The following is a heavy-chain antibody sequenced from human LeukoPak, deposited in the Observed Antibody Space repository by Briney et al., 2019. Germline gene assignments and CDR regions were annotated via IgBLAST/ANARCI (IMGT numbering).Heavy chain of an antibody. CDR3: ARAVWSAMADY. J-gene: IGHJ4*02. CDR1: GGSFSGYY. Sequence: PSETLSLTCAVYGGSFSGYYWSWIRQPPGKGLEWIGEINHSGSTNYNPSLKSRVTISVDTSKNQFSLKLSSVTAADTVVYYCARAVWSAMADYWGQGTLVTVSS. D-gene: IGHD5-18*01. V-gene: IGHV4-34*01. CDR2: INHSGST.